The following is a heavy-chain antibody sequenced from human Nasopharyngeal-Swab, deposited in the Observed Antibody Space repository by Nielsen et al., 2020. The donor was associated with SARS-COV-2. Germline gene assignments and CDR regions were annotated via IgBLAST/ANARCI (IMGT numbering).Heavy chain of an antibody. Sequence: GESLKISCAASGFTFSTYAMTWVRQAPGKGLEWVSTIDAGGANTFYADSVKGRFTISRDNSKNTLYLQMNSLRADDTAVYYCANRRGSSWHPYCFDYWGQGTLVTVSS. J-gene: IGHJ4*02. D-gene: IGHD6-13*01. CDR2: IDAGGANT. CDR1: GFTFSTYA. CDR3: ANRRGSSWHPYCFDY. V-gene: IGHV3-23*01.